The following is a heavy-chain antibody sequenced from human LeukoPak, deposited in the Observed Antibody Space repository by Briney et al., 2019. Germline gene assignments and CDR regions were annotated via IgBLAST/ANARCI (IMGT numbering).Heavy chain of an antibody. V-gene: IGHV3-21*01. CDR2: ISSISSYI. D-gene: IGHD4-17*01. Sequence: GGSLRLSCAASGFTFSSYSMNWVRQAPGKGREWVSSISSISSYIYYADSGKGRFTISRDNAKNSLYVQMNSLRAEDTAVYYCARGVTTVTNFDYWGQGTLVTVSS. CDR1: GFTFSSYS. J-gene: IGHJ4*02. CDR3: ARGVTTVTNFDY.